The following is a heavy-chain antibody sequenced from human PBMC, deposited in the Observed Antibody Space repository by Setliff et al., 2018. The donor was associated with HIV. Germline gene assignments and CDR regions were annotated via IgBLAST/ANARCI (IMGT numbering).Heavy chain of an antibody. CDR2: VNPKSSGT. V-gene: IGHV1-2*02. D-gene: IGHD1-20*01. CDR1: GYSFTSYY. CDR3: ARALFDNSPLDA. Sequence: VASVKVSCKASGYSFTSYYMHWVRQAPGQGPEWMGWVNPKSSGTKYAQKFQGRVTMTRDTSIGTAYLELNGLTSDDTAMYYCARALFDNSPLDAWGQGTMVTVS. J-gene: IGHJ3*01.